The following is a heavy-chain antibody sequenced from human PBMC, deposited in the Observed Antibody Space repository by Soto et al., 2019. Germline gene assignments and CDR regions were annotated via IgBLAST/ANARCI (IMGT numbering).Heavy chain of an antibody. CDR1: GYSITSDW. J-gene: IGHJ5*02. D-gene: IGHD5-12*01. Sequence: PGESLKISCKASGYSITSDWIGWVRQMPGKGLEWMGIIYPRDSDTRYSPSFEGQVTISADKTTNTAYLQWGSLKASDTAIYYCVRHHIVATPRGWFDPWGQGTLVTVSS. CDR2: IYPRDSDT. CDR3: VRHHIVATPRGWFDP. V-gene: IGHV5-51*01.